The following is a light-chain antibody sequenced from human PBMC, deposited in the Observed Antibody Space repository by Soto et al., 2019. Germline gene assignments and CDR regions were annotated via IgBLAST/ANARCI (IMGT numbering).Light chain of an antibody. CDR2: KAS. CDR3: QQYQTFWT. Sequence: VQMSQSPSTLSGSVGDKVTITCRASQTISSWLAWYQQKPGKAPKLLIYKASTLESGVPSRFSGGGFGTEFTLTISSLQPDDYATYYCQQYQTFWTLGQGTKV. CDR1: QTISSW. J-gene: IGKJ1*01. V-gene: IGKV1-5*03.